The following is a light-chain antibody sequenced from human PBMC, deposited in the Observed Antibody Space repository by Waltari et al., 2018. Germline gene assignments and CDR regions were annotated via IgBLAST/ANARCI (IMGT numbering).Light chain of an antibody. J-gene: IGKJ4*01. CDR2: DAS. CDR3: QQSSRWPLT. V-gene: IGKV3-11*01. CDR1: QSVSSY. Sequence: EIVFTQSPATLSLSPGERATLSCRASQSVSSYLGWYQQKFGQPPRLLIYDASNRATGVPARFSGSGSGTDFTLTIDSLEPEDFAVYYCQQSSRWPLTFGGGTKVEIK.